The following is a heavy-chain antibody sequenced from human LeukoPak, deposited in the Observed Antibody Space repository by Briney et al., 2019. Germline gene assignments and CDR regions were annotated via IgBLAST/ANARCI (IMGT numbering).Heavy chain of an antibody. D-gene: IGHD3-3*01. CDR1: GFTFSSYS. CDR2: ISSSSSYI. V-gene: IGHV3-21*01. J-gene: IGHJ4*02. Sequence: GGSLRLSCAASGFTFSSYSMTWVRQAPGKGLEWVSSISSSSSYIYYADSVKGRFTISRDNSKNTLYLQMNSLRAEDTAVYYCARYNTIFGVVIIPDYFDYWGQGTLVTVSS. CDR3: ARYNTIFGVVIIPDYFDY.